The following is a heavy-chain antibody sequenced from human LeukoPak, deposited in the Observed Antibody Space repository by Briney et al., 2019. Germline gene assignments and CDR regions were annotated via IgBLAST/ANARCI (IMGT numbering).Heavy chain of an antibody. D-gene: IGHD3-10*01. Sequence: GGSLRLSCAASGFTFSSYWMSWVRQAPGKGLEWVANIKQDGSEKYYVDSVKGRFTISRDNAKNSLYLQMNSLRAEDTAVYYCARDTFNYYGSDYNWFDPWGQGTLVTVSS. V-gene: IGHV3-7*01. CDR3: ARDTFNYYGSDYNWFDP. CDR2: IKQDGSEK. CDR1: GFTFSSYW. J-gene: IGHJ5*02.